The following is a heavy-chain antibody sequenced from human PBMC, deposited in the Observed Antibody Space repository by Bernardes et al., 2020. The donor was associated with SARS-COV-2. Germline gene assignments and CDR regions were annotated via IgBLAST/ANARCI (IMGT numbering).Heavy chain of an antibody. Sequence: SETLSLTCTVSGGSISSSSYYWGWIRQPPGKGLEWIGSIYYSGSTYYNPSLKSRVTISVDTSKNQFSLKLSSVTAADTAVYYCARVYYDFWSGYSPAYYFDYWGQGTLVTVSS. J-gene: IGHJ4*02. CDR2: IYYSGST. CDR3: ARVYYDFWSGYSPAYYFDY. V-gene: IGHV4-39*07. CDR1: GGSISSSSYY. D-gene: IGHD3-3*01.